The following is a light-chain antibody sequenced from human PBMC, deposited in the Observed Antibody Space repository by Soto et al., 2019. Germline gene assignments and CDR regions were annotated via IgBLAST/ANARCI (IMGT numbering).Light chain of an antibody. CDR3: QQYGSSPIFS. V-gene: IGKV3-20*01. Sequence: EIVVLGCPGTLYKSPGERTTVSCRASQTLRRTYIAWYQQKPGQAPRVLIYGASKRATGIPDRFTGSGSGTDFTLTISRLEPEDFAVYYCQQYGSSPIFSSGPGTKVDVK. J-gene: IGKJ3*01. CDR1: QTLRRTY. CDR2: GAS.